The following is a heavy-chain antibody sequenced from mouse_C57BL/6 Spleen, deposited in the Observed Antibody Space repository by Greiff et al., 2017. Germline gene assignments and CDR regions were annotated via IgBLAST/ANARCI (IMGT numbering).Heavy chain of an antibody. Sequence: LLQSGASVKISCKASGYAFGSSWLNWVKHRLGKGLEWIGQIYPGVGYTNYNGNFKGKATLTTDKSTSTAYMQLSSLTSEDSAVYCCARRTTVVVYYFEYWGQGTTLTVS. CDR1: GYAFGSSW. V-gene: IGHV1-80*01. D-gene: IGHD1-1*01. CDR3: ARRTTVVVYYFEY. J-gene: IGHJ2*01. CDR2: IYPGVGYT.